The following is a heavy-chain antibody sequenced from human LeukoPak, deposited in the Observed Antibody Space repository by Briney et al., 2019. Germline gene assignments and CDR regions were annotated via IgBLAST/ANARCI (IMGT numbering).Heavy chain of an antibody. J-gene: IGHJ4*02. CDR3: AKGTSSWHEFDY. D-gene: IGHD6-13*01. V-gene: IGHV3-30*04. Sequence: GGSLRLSCAASGFTFSSYAMHWVRQAPGKGLEWVALISYDESNTFYADSVKGRFTISRDNSKNSLYLQMNSLRAEDTALYYCAKGTSSWHEFDYWGQGTLVTVSS. CDR1: GFTFSSYA. CDR2: ISYDESNT.